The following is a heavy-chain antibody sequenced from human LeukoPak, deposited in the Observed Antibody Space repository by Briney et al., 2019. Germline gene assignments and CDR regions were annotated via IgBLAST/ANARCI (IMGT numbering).Heavy chain of an antibody. CDR2: IYYSGST. Sequence: SETLSLTCTVSGGSISSSSYYWGWIRQPPGKGLEWIVSIYYSGSTYYNPSLKSRATISVDTSKNQFSLKLSSVTAADTAVYYCARRVGYCNSNGCPPFDYWGQGTLVTVSS. CDR1: GGSISSSSYY. J-gene: IGHJ4*02. D-gene: IGHD2/OR15-2a*01. CDR3: ARRVGYCNSNGCPPFDY. V-gene: IGHV4-39*07.